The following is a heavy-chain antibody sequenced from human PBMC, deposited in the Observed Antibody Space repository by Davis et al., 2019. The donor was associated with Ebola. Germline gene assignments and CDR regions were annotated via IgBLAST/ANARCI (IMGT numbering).Heavy chain of an antibody. D-gene: IGHD2-2*01. CDR2: ITWNSGGI. V-gene: IGHV3-9*01. J-gene: IGHJ4*02. CDR1: GFNFDEHR. Sequence: SPKPPCSASGFNFDEHRMHWVRQAPGKRREWGSGITWNSGGIGYADSVKGRFTISRDNSKNSLYLQMNSLRTEDTALYYCAKDVCRSTSCSPGYWGQGTLVTVSS. CDR3: AKDVCRSTSCSPGY.